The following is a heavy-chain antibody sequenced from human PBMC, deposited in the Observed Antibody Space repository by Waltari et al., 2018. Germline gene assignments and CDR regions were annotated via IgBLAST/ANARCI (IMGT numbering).Heavy chain of an antibody. CDR2: INHSGSS. CDR3: ARSYSSSSLDY. V-gene: IGHV4-34*01. CDR1: GGSFSGYY. J-gene: IGHJ4*02. Sequence: QVQLQQWGAGLLKPSETLSLTCAVYGGSFSGYYWSWIRQPPGKGLEWIGEINHSGSSNYNPSRRSRVTISVDTSKIQFSRKLSSVTAADTAVYYCARSYSSSSLDYWGQGTLVTVSS. D-gene: IGHD6-6*01.